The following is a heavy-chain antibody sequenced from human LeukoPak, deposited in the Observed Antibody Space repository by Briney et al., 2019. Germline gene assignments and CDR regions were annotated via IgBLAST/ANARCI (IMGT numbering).Heavy chain of an antibody. CDR2: ISGSGGST. V-gene: IGHV3-23*01. Sequence: GRSLRLSCAASGFTFSSYAMSWVRQAPGKGLEWVSAISGSGGSTYYADSVKGRFTISRDNSKNTLYLQMSSLRAEDTAVYYCVKDRGPYSSSGLDYWGQGTLVTVSS. J-gene: IGHJ4*02. CDR1: GFTFSSYA. D-gene: IGHD6-6*01. CDR3: VKDRGPYSSSGLDY.